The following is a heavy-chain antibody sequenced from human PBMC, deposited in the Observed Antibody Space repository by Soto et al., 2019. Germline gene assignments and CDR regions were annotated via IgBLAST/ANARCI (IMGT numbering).Heavy chain of an antibody. CDR1: GYTFTSYG. CDR2: ISTYNGNT. Sequence: QVQLVQSGVEVKKPGASVKVSCMASGYTFTSYGISWVRQAPGQGLEWMGWISTYNGNTNYAQKLQGRVTMTTDTSKSKAYMGLGRLRSGDTGVFYWGREPPGDFGPQAFDVWGQGTMVTVSS. J-gene: IGHJ3*01. V-gene: IGHV1-18*01. D-gene: IGHD4-17*01. CDR3: GREPPGDFGPQAFDV.